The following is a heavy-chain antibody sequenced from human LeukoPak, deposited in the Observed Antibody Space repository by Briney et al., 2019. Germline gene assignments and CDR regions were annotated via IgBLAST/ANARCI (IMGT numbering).Heavy chain of an antibody. V-gene: IGHV4-59*08. D-gene: IGHD6-19*01. Sequence: SETLSLTCTVSGGSISSYYWSWIRQPPGKGLEWIGYIYYSGSTNYNPSLKSRVTISVDTSKNQFSLKLSSATAADTAVYYCARHGSGWFQPRRGIDYWGQGTLVTVSS. CDR1: GGSISSYY. J-gene: IGHJ4*02. CDR3: ARHGSGWFQPRRGIDY. CDR2: IYYSGST.